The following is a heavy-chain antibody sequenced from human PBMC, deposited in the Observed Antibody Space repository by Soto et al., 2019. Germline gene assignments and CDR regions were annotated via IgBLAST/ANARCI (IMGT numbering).Heavy chain of an antibody. D-gene: IGHD3-10*01. CDR1: GGSISSYY. V-gene: IGHV4-59*12. Sequence: QVQLQESGPGLVKPSETLSLTCTVSGGSISSYYWSWIRQPPGKGLEWIGYVYYSGSTNYNPSLKSRVTISVDTSKTQFSLKLSSVTAADTAVYYCARDQNYYGSGSYLYWGQGTLVTVSS. J-gene: IGHJ4*02. CDR2: VYYSGST. CDR3: ARDQNYYGSGSYLY.